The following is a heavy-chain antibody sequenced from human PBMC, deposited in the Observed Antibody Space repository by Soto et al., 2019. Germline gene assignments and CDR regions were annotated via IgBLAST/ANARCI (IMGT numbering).Heavy chain of an antibody. Sequence: QVQLVQSGAEVKKPGASVKVSCKASGYTFTSYAMHWVRQAPGQRLEWMGWINAGNGNTKYSQKFQGRVTITRDTSASTAYMELSSLRSEDTAVYYCARDIRVGIFHFDYWGQGTLVTVSS. D-gene: IGHD3-3*01. CDR2: INAGNGNT. V-gene: IGHV1-3*01. CDR3: ARDIRVGIFHFDY. CDR1: GYTFTSYA. J-gene: IGHJ4*02.